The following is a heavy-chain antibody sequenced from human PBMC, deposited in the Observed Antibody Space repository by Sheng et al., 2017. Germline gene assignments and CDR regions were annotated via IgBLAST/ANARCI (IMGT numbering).Heavy chain of an antibody. CDR3: ARFFDGAGFDY. Sequence: QVQLVQSGAEVKKPGSLGEGLLQGFWRHLQQLCYQLGATGPWTRAXVDGRGSSLSLVQQTNAQKFQGRVTITADESTSTAYMELSSLRSEDTAVYYCARFFDGAGFDYWGQGTLVTVSS. CDR1: RHLQQLC. D-gene: IGHD3-9*01. V-gene: IGHV1-69*01. J-gene: IGHJ4*02. CDR2: SSLSLVQ.